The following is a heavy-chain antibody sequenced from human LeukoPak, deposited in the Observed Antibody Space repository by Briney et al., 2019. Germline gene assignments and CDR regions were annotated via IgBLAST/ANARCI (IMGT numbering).Heavy chain of an antibody. CDR2: IYYSGST. CDR1: GGSISSGGYY. D-gene: IGHD2-2*01. CDR3: ARENSDIVVVPAAMSGNWFDP. Sequence: PSETLPLTCTVSGGSISSGGYYWSWIRQHPGKGLEWIGYIYYSGSTYYNPSLKSRVTISVDTSKNQFSLKLSSVTAADTAVYYCARENSDIVVVPAAMSGNWFDPWGQGTLVTVSS. J-gene: IGHJ5*02. V-gene: IGHV4-31*03.